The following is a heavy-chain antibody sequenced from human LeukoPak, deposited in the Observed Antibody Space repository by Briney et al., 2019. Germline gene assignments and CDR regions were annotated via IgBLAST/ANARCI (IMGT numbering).Heavy chain of an antibody. J-gene: IGHJ6*02. V-gene: IGHV4-4*07. CDR3: ARDTLYYDFWSGYYPDYYGMDV. D-gene: IGHD3-3*01. Sequence: ASETLSLTCAVSGGSISGYYWSWIRQPAGKGLEWIGRIYTSGSTNYNPSLKSRVTMSVDTSKNQFSLKLSSVTAADTAVYYCARDTLYYDFWSGYYPDYYGMDVWGQGTTVTVSS. CDR2: IYTSGST. CDR1: GGSISGYY.